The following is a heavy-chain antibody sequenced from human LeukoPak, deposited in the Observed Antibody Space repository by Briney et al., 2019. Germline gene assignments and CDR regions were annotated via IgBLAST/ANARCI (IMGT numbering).Heavy chain of an antibody. CDR1: GYTFTSYD. V-gene: IGHV1-8*03. D-gene: IGHD3-22*01. CDR2: MNPNSGNT. Sequence: ASVKVSCKASGYTFTSYDINWVRQATGQGLEWMGWMNPNSGNTGYAQKLQGRVTITRNTSISTAYMELSSLRSEDTAVYYCARVDSSGYYADAFDIWGQGTMVSVSS. CDR3: ARVDSSGYYADAFDI. J-gene: IGHJ3*02.